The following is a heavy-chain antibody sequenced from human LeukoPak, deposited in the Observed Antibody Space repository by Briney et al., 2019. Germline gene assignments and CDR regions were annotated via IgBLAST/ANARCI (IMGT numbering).Heavy chain of an antibody. CDR1: GYTFTDYY. V-gene: IGHV1-69-2*01. J-gene: IGHJ5*02. CDR3: ATAARGDGDCFDT. Sequence: ASVKISCKVSGYTFTDYYMHWVQQAPGKGLEWVGLVDPEDGETIYAEKFQGRVTITADTSTDTAYMELSSLRSEDTAVYYCATAARGDGDCFDTWGQGTLVTVSS. CDR2: VDPEDGET. D-gene: IGHD2-15*01.